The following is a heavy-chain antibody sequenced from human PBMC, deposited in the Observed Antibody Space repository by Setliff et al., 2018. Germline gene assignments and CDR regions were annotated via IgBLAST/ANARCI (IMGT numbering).Heavy chain of an antibody. CDR3: ARFSGHNYGSFDS. CDR1: GGTFSTYA. V-gene: IGHV1-69*13. Sequence: GASVKVSCKASGGTFSTYAISWVRQAPGQGLEWMGGIIPILGTPNYAQKFQGRVTITADESTSTAYMELSGLRSEDTAVYYCARFSGHNYGSFDSWGQGTLVTVSS. D-gene: IGHD5-18*01. CDR2: IIPILGTP. J-gene: IGHJ4*02.